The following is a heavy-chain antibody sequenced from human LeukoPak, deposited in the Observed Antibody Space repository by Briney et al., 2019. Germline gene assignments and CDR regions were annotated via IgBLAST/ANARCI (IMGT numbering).Heavy chain of an antibody. J-gene: IGHJ4*02. CDR2: IYYSGST. CDR3: AREYSCGWYYFDY. D-gene: IGHD6-19*01. CDR1: GGSISSGGYY. Sequence: SETLSLTCTVSGGSISSGGYYWSGIRQHPGKGLEWIGYIYYSGSTYYNPSLKSRVTISVDTSKNQFSLKLSSVTAADTAVYYCAREYSCGWYYFDYWGQRTLVTVSS. V-gene: IGHV4-31*03.